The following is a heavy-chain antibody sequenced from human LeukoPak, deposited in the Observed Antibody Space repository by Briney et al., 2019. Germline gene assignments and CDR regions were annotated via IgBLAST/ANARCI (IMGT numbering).Heavy chain of an antibody. V-gene: IGHV4-39*01. Sequence: SETLSLTCTVSGGSISRSDYYWGWIRQPPGKGLEWIGSIFYSGSTYYNASLKSRVTISVDTSKNQFSLKMTSVTAADTAFYYCARHPARGQQGYAFDIWGQGTMVTVSS. CDR1: GGSISRSDYY. D-gene: IGHD6-13*01. CDR2: IFYSGST. J-gene: IGHJ3*02. CDR3: ARHPARGQQGYAFDI.